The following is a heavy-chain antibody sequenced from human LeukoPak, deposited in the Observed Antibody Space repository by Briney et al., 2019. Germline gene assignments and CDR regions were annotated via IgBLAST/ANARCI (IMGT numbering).Heavy chain of an antibody. V-gene: IGHV3-9*01. CDR2: ISWNSGSI. CDR3: ARCSGGSRYFVY. D-gene: IGHD2-15*01. Sequence: GGTLRLSCAASGFTFDDYAKHWVRQAPGKGLEWVSGISWNSGSIGYADSVKGRFTISRDNAKNSLYLQMNSLRAEDTALYYCARCSGGSRYFVYWGQGTLVTVSS. J-gene: IGHJ4*02. CDR1: GFTFDDYA.